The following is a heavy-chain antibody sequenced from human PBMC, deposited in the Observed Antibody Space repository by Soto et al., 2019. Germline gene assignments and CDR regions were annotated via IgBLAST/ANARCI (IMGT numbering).Heavy chain of an antibody. V-gene: IGHV1-69*13. D-gene: IGHD6-19*01. J-gene: IGHJ4*02. CDR2: IIPIFGTA. CDR3: ARDRAVAGTYYFDY. Sequence: ASVKVSCKASGGTFSSYAISWVRQAPGQGPEWMGGIIPIFGTANYAQKFQGRVTITADESTSTAYMELSSLRSEDTAVYYCARDRAVAGTYYFDYWGQGTLVTVSS. CDR1: GGTFSSYA.